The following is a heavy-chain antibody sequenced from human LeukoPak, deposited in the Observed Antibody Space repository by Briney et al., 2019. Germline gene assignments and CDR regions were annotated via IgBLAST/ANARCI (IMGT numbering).Heavy chain of an antibody. D-gene: IGHD1-26*01. CDR1: GFTVSSNY. CDR3: ATGSMYSGSFFLDY. V-gene: IGHV3-53*01. CDR2: IYSGGST. J-gene: IGHJ4*02. Sequence: PGGSLRLSCAASGFTVSSNYMSWVRQAPGKGLEWVSVIYSGGSTYYADSVKGRFTISRDNSKNTLYLQMNSLRAEDTAVYYCATGSMYSGSFFLDYWGQGTLVTVSS.